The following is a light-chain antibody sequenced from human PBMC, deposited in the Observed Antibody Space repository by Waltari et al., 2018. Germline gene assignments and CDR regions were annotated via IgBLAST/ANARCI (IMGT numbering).Light chain of an antibody. J-gene: IGLJ2*01. CDR3: CSYAGRYTMI. Sequence: QSALTQPRSVSGSPGQTVTISCTGTNSDIGEYKYVSWFQLHPCKSPKLIIYSVTDRPSGVPHRFSGSKSGSTASLTISGLQPEDEGDYFCCSYAGRYTMIFGGGTRLTVL. CDR2: SVT. CDR1: NSDIGEYKY. V-gene: IGLV2-11*01.